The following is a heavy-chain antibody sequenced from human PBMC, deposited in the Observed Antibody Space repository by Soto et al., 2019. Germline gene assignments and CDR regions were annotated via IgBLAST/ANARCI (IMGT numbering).Heavy chain of an antibody. D-gene: IGHD3-22*01. CDR2: ISYDGSNK. V-gene: IGHV3-30-3*01. Sequence: PGGSLRLSCAASGFTFSSYAMHWVRQAPGKGLEWVAVISYDGSNKYYADSVKGRFTISRDNSKNTLYLQMNSLRAEDTAVYYCATSLRITMIVVVITPPDYWGQGTLVTVSS. CDR1: GFTFSSYA. J-gene: IGHJ4*02. CDR3: ATSLRITMIVVVITPPDY.